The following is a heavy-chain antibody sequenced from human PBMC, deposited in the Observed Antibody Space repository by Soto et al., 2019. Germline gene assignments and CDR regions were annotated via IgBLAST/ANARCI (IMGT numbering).Heavy chain of an antibody. J-gene: IGHJ5*02. CDR1: GFTFSSYA. Sequence: QVQLVESGGGVVQPGRSLRLSCAASGFTFSSYAMHWVRQAPGKGLEWVALISYDGSDKDYADSVKGRFTISRDNSRNTLFLQMNSLRSEDTAVYYFARDYYKYYDSSGYYRSPASWGQGTLVTVSS. D-gene: IGHD3-22*01. CDR3: ARDYYKYYDSSGYYRSPAS. CDR2: ISYDGSDK. V-gene: IGHV3-30-3*01.